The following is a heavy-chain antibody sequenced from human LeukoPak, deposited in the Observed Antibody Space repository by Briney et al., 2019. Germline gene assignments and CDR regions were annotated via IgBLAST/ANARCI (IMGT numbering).Heavy chain of an antibody. D-gene: IGHD6-13*01. J-gene: IGHJ4*02. CDR1: GFTFSSYG. V-gene: IGHV3-30*18. CDR3: AKAYSSSWHYFDY. Sequence: GGSLRLSCAASGFTFSSYGMHWVRQAPGKGLEWVAVISYDGSNKYYADSVKGRFTISRDNSKNTLYLQMDSLRAEDTAVYYCAKAYSSSWHYFDYWGRGTLVTVSS. CDR2: ISYDGSNK.